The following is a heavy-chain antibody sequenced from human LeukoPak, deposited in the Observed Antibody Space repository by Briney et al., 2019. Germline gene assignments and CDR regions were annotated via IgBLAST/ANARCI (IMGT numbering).Heavy chain of an antibody. CDR2: INHSGST. Sequence: PSETLSLTCAVYGGSFSGYYWSWIRQPPGKGLEWIGEINHSGSTNYNPSLKSRVTISVDTSKNQFSLKLSSVAAADTAVYYCAREAYCGGDCYLDAFDIWGQGTMVTVSS. D-gene: IGHD2-21*02. V-gene: IGHV4-34*01. CDR3: AREAYCGGDCYLDAFDI. J-gene: IGHJ3*02. CDR1: GGSFSGYY.